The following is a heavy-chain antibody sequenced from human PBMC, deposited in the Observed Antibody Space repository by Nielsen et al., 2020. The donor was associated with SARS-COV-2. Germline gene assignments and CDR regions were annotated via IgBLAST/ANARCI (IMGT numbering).Heavy chain of an antibody. CDR1: GFNVSNTF. V-gene: IGHV3-53*04. D-gene: IGHD6-25*01. CDR2: IYTLGPT. J-gene: IGHJ4*02. CDR3: ARGGGLSRYYFDF. Sequence: GESLKISCAAFGFNVSNTFMTWVRQAPGKGLEWVSIIYTLGPTFYADPVKGRFTISRLTSKNTLYLQLNSLTSDDTAVYYCARGGGLSRYYFDFWGRGTQVTVSS.